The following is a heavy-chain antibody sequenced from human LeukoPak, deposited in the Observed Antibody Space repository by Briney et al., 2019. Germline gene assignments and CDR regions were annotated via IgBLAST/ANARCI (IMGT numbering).Heavy chain of an antibody. V-gene: IGHV4-39*07. CDR2: IYYSGST. D-gene: IGHD3-22*01. CDR1: GGSISSYY. Sequence: SETLSLTCTVSGGSISSYYWSWIRQPPGKGLEWIGSIYYSGSTYYNPSLKSRVTISVDTSKNQFSLKLSSVTAADTAVYYCARDALYDSSGYYKYDYWGRGTLITVSS. J-gene: IGHJ4*02. CDR3: ARDALYDSSGYYKYDY.